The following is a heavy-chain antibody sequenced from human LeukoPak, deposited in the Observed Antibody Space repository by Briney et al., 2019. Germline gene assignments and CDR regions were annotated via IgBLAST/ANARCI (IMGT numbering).Heavy chain of an antibody. V-gene: IGHV4-38-2*01. D-gene: IGHD3-22*01. CDR2: IHHSGRT. Sequence: SETLSLTCAVSVYSISSGHYWGWIRQPPGKGLEWIGSIHHSGRTYHNSSLKSRVTISVDTSKNQFSLRLSSVTAADTAVYYCTRHTYFYGSPGAYYFDYWGQGTLVTVSS. J-gene: IGHJ4*02. CDR1: VYSISSGHY. CDR3: TRHTYFYGSPGAYYFDY.